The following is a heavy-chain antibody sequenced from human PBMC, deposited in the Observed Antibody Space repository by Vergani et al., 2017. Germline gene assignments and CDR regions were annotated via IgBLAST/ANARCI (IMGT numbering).Heavy chain of an antibody. CDR2: IWYDGSNK. D-gene: IGHD3-3*01. V-gene: IGHV3-33*01. Sequence: QVQLVESGGGVVQPGRSLRLSCAASGFTFSSYGMHWVRQAPGKGREWVAVIWYDGSNKYYADSVKGRFTISRDNSKNTLYLQMNSLRAEDTAVYYCARDLLPTIFGVVLNNWFDPWGQGTLVTVSS. CDR1: GFTFSSYG. J-gene: IGHJ5*02. CDR3: ARDLLPTIFGVVLNNWFDP.